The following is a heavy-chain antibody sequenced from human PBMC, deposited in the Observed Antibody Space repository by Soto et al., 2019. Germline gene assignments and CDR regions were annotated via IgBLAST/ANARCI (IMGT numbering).Heavy chain of an antibody. CDR2: VSGYNGIT. CDR1: GYSFTSHG. Sequence: ASVKVSCKASGYSFTSHGFSWVRQAPGQGLEWMAWVSGYNGITDIPQKFQGRVTLTIEPTTNTAYMELRSLRSDDTAVYLCASDSSTSSIWFQPWGQGTRVAVST. J-gene: IGHJ5*02. CDR3: ASDSSTSSIWFQP. D-gene: IGHD2-2*01. V-gene: IGHV1-18*04.